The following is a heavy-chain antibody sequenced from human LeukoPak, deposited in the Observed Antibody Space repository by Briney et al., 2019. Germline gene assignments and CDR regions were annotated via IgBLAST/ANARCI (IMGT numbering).Heavy chain of an antibody. V-gene: IGHV3-7*01. CDR1: GFMFSSYW. D-gene: IGHD3-10*02. Sequence: GGSLRLSCAASGFMFSSYWMSWVRQAPGKGLEWVADIKEDGSEKSYVDSVKGRFTISRDNAKNSLYLQMNSLRAEDTAVYYCAELGITMIGGVWGKGTTVTISS. J-gene: IGHJ6*04. CDR2: IKEDGSEK. CDR3: AELGITMIGGV.